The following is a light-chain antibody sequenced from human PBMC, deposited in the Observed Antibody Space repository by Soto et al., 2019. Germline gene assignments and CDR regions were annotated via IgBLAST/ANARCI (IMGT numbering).Light chain of an antibody. CDR1: SGYSTYA. CDR3: QSLGTGIQV. J-gene: IGLJ3*02. V-gene: IGLV4-69*01. CDR2: INYDGTH. Sequence: QLVLTQSPSASASLGASVKLTCTLSSGYSTYAIAWHQQQSEKGPRFLMKINYDGTHSKGDGFFDRFSGSSSGAERHLTISRLQFEDEGEYYCQSLGTGIQVFGGGTKLTVL.